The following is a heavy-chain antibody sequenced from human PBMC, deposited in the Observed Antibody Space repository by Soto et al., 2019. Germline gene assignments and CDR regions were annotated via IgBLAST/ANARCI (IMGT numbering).Heavy chain of an antibody. V-gene: IGHV3-33*01. CDR3: ARAPSPRSRGYDLGGIDY. CDR1: GFTFSSYG. Sequence: QPGGSLRLSCAASGFTFSSYGMHWVRQAPGKGLEWVAVIWYDGSNKYYADSVKGRFTISRDNSKNTLYLQMNSLRAEDTAVYYCARAPSPRSRGYDLGGIDYWGQGTLVTVSS. J-gene: IGHJ4*02. D-gene: IGHD5-12*01. CDR2: IWYDGSNK.